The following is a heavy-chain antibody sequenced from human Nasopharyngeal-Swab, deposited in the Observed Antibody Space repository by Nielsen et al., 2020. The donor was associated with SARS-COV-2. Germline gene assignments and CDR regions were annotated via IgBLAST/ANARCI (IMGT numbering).Heavy chain of an antibody. CDR1: GGTFSSYA. V-gene: IGHV1-69*06. Sequence: SSVKVSCKASGGTFSSYAISWVRQAPGQGLEWMGGIIPIFGTANYAQKFQGRVTITADKSTSTAYMELSRLRSEDTAVYYCARDEGITMVRGDLAGMDVWGQGTTVTVSS. CDR2: IIPIFGTA. J-gene: IGHJ6*02. D-gene: IGHD3-10*01. CDR3: ARDEGITMVRGDLAGMDV.